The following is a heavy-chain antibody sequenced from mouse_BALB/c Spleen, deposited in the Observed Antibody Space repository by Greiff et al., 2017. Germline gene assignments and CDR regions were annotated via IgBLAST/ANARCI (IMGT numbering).Heavy chain of an antibody. J-gene: IGHJ4*01. D-gene: IGHD2-3*01. CDR3: ARRDGYYGAMDY. CDR2: INPSTGYT. CDR1: GYTFTSYW. V-gene: IGHV1-7*01. Sequence: QVQLKQSGAELAKPGASVKMSCKASGYTFTSYWMHWVKQRPGQGLEWIGYINPSTGYTEYNQKFKDKATLTADKSSSTAYMQLSSLTSEDSAVYYCARRDGYYGAMDYWGQGTSVTVSS.